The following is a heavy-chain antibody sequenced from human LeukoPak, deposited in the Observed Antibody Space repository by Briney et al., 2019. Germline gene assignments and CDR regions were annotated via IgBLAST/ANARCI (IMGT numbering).Heavy chain of an antibody. J-gene: IGHJ4*02. CDR2: ISGSGGST. V-gene: IGHV3-23*01. CDR3: ANPIYDFWSTPTDC. D-gene: IGHD3-3*01. CDR1: GDSISSGGYY. Sequence: PSETLSLTCSVSGDSISSGGYYWSWVRQAPGKGLEWVSAISGSGGSTYYADSVKGRFTISRDNSKNTLYLQMNSLRAEDTAVYYCANPIYDFWSTPTDCWGQGTLVTVSS.